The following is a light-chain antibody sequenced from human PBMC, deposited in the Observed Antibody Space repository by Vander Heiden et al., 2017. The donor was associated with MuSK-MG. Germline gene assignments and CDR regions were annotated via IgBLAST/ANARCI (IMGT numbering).Light chain of an antibody. J-gene: IGLJ1*01. CDR1: SSDVGGYNY. V-gene: IGLV2-11*01. Sequence: QSALTQPRSVSGSPGQSVTISCTGTSSDVGGYNYVSWHQQHPAKPPKLFNYDVSKRPAGVPDRFSGSKSGNTASITISGLQAEDEADYYSCSYAGSYIQVFGRGTKVTV. CDR3: CSYAGSYIQV. CDR2: DVS.